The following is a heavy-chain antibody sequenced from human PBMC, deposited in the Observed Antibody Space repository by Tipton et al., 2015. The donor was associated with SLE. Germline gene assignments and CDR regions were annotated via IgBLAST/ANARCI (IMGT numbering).Heavy chain of an antibody. CDR2: TYFSGST. V-gene: IGHV4-59*11. CDR1: GGSISSHY. D-gene: IGHD5/OR15-5a*01. J-gene: IGHJ4*02. CDR3: ARGGTGVSTVFDY. Sequence: TLSLTCTVSGGSISSHYWGWIRQSPGKELEWIGSTYFSGSTYYNPSLKSRVTISVDTSKNQFSLKLSSVTAADTAVYYCARGGTGVSTVFDYWGQGTLVTVSS.